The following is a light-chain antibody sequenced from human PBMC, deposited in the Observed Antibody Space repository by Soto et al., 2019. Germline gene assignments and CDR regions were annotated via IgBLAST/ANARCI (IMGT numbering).Light chain of an antibody. CDR2: EAT. CDR1: SSDVENNRL. V-gene: IGLV2-23*01. Sequence: QPVLAQPASVSGSPGQSITISCTGTSSDVENNRLISWYQHHPGKVPKVVIFEATKRPSGVSTRFSGSKSGNTASLKISGLQAEDEADYYCSSYTDTNTYVFGSGTKRTVL. J-gene: IGLJ1*01. CDR3: SSYTDTNTYV.